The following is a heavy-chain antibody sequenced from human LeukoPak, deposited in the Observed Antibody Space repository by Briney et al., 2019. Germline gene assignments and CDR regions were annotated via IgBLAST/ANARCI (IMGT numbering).Heavy chain of an antibody. CDR2: IYNSGGT. CDR1: GGSISSYY. Sequence: KTSETLSLTCTGSGGSISSYYWSWIRQPPGKGLEWIGNIYNSGGTKYNPSLKSRVTTSVDTSKNQFSLKLTSVTTADTAVYYCARYRGNSNGGFDPWGQGTLVTVSS. D-gene: IGHD4-23*01. V-gene: IGHV4-59*01. J-gene: IGHJ5*02. CDR3: ARYRGNSNGGFDP.